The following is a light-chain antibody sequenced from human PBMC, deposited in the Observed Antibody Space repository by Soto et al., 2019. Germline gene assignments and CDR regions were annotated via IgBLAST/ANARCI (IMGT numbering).Light chain of an antibody. CDR2: KAS. J-gene: IGKJ1*01. V-gene: IGKV1-5*03. CDR1: QTISSW. Sequence: DIQMTQSPSTLSGSVGDRVTITCRASQTISSWLAWYQQKPGKAPKLLIYKASSLESGVPSRFSGSGSGTEFTLTISSLQPDDFATYYCQQYETFGQGTKVEIK. CDR3: QQYET.